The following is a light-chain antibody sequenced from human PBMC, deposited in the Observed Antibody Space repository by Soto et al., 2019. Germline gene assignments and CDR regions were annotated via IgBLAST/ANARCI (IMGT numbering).Light chain of an antibody. J-gene: IGKJ1*01. Sequence: DIQMTQSPSSLSASLGDRVTITCRASRNINTYLNWYQQKPGKAPKLLIYAASTLQTGVPPRFSGSGSETEFILTISSLQPEDFATYYCQQSPISRTFGRGTKVEIK. V-gene: IGKV1-39*01. CDR3: QQSPISRT. CDR2: AAS. CDR1: RNINTY.